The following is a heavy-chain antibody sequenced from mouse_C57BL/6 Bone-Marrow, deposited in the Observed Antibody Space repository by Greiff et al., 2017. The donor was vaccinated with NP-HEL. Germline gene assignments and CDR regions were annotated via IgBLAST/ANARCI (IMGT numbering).Heavy chain of an antibody. J-gene: IGHJ2*01. V-gene: IGHV5-4*01. CDR2: ISDGGSYT. Sequence: EVQLVESGGGLVKPGGSLKLSCAASRFTFSSYAMSWVRQTPEKRLEWVATISDGGSYTYYPDNVKGRFTISRDNAKNNLYLQMSHLKSEDTAMYYCAREISDYWGQGTTLTVSS. CDR3: AREISDY. CDR1: RFTFSSYA.